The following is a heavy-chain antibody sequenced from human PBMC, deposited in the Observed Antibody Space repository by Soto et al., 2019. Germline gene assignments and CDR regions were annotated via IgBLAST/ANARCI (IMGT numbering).Heavy chain of an antibody. D-gene: IGHD3-10*01. V-gene: IGHV1-24*01. CDR3: ARGLGDYADPIPLLDAFDI. J-gene: IGHJ3*02. CDR2: FDPEDGET. CDR1: GYTLTELS. Sequence: ASVKVSCKVSGYTLTELSMHWVRQAPGKGLEWMGGFDPEDGETIYAQKFQGRVTMTEDTSTDTAYMELSSLRSEDTAVYYCARGLGDYADPIPLLDAFDIWGQGTMVTVSS.